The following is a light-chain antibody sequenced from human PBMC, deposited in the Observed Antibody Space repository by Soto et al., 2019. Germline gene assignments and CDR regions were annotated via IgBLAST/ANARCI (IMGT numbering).Light chain of an antibody. V-gene: IGKV3D-15*01. CDR3: QQYNNWPLT. CDR2: DAS. CDR1: QSVNNY. J-gene: IGKJ4*01. Sequence: VMSHSPATLSLSPGESATLSCRASQSVNNYLAWYQQKPGQAPRLLIYDASNRATGIPARFSGSGSGTEFTLTISSLQSEDFAVYYCQQYNNWPLTFGGGTKVDIK.